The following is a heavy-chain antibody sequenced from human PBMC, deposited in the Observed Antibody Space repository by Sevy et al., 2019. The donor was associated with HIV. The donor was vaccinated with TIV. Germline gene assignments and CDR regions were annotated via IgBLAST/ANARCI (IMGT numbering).Heavy chain of an antibody. J-gene: IGHJ4*02. CDR1: GFTFSSYA. Sequence: GGSLRLSCAASGFTFSSYAMSWVRQAPGKGLEWVSAISGSGGSTYYADSVKGRFTISRDNSKNTLYLQMNSLRAEDTAVYYCAKEPIDFWSGYYKWEYFDYWGQGTLVTVSS. V-gene: IGHV3-23*01. CDR3: AKEPIDFWSGYYKWEYFDY. CDR2: ISGSGGST. D-gene: IGHD3-3*01.